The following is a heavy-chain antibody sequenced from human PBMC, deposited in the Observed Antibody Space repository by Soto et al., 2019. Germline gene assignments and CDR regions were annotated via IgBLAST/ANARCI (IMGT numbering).Heavy chain of an antibody. CDR2: IIPIFGTA. CDR3: ARDLGIAAAGHYYYYGMDV. D-gene: IGHD6-13*01. Sequence: QVQLVQSGAEVKKPGSSVKVSCKASGGTFSSYAISWVRQAPGQGLEWMGGIIPIFGTANYAQKFQGRVTITADESTSTAYMELSSLRSEDTAVYYCARDLGIAAAGHYYYYGMDVWGQGNTVTVSS. V-gene: IGHV1-69*01. J-gene: IGHJ6*02. CDR1: GGTFSSYA.